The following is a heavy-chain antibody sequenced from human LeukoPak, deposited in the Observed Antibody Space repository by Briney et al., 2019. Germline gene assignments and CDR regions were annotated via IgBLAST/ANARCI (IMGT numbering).Heavy chain of an antibody. CDR1: GGTFSSYA. CDR3: ARDGVRYYDFWSGYPDAFDI. D-gene: IGHD3-3*01. CDR2: IIPIFGTA. J-gene: IGHJ3*02. V-gene: IGHV1-69*05. Sequence: SVKVSCKASGGTFSSYAISWVRQAPGQGLEWMGGIIPIFGTANYAQKLQGRVTITTDESTSTAYMELSSLRSEDTAVYYCARDGVRYYDFWSGYPDAFDIWGQGTMVTVSS.